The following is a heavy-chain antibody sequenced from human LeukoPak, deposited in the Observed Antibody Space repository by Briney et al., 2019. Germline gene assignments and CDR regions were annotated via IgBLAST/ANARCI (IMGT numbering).Heavy chain of an antibody. CDR3: ARGGSGSYFDY. V-gene: IGHV3-48*01. Sequence: GGSLRLSCAASGFTFSSYSMNWVHQAPGKGLEWVSYISSTSSTIYYADSVKGRFTISRDNAKNSLYLQMNSLRAEDTAVYYCARGGSGSYFDYWGQGTLVTVSS. CDR1: GFTFSSYS. CDR2: ISSTSSTI. J-gene: IGHJ4*02. D-gene: IGHD1-26*01.